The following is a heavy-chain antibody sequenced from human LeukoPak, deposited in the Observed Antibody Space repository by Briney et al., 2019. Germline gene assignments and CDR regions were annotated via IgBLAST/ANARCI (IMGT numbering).Heavy chain of an antibody. Sequence: GGSLRLSCAASGFTFSVYYMSWIRQAPGKGLEWVSYISSSGSTIYYADSVKGRFTISRDNAKNSLYLQMNSLRAEDTAVYYCARDRDYYDSSGYDYWGQGTLVTVSS. CDR3: ARDRDYYDSSGYDY. D-gene: IGHD3-22*01. V-gene: IGHV3-11*04. J-gene: IGHJ4*02. CDR2: ISSSGSTI. CDR1: GFTFSVYY.